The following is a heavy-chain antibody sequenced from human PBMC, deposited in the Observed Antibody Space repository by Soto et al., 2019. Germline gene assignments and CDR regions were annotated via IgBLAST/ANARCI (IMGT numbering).Heavy chain of an antibody. J-gene: IGHJ4*02. D-gene: IGHD2-15*01. CDR2: IYSGGNT. CDR3: ARAPLYGGIQFDY. Sequence: PVGSLRLSCAASGFTVSGNYMSWVRQAPGKGLEWVSVIYSGGNTYYADSVKGRFTISRDNSKNTLYLQMNSLRAEDTAVYYWARAPLYGGIQFDYCGQGTLVTVSS. CDR1: GFTVSGNY. V-gene: IGHV3-53*01.